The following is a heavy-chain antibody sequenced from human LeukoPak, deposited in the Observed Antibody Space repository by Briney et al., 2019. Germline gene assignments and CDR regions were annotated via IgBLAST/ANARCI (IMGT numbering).Heavy chain of an antibody. Sequence: SETLSLTCTVSDDSITIYYWSWIRQPPGKGLEWIGYIDHTGSTNYNPSLKSRVTISVDTSKNQFSLKLSSVTAADTAVYYCARLGMVRGTGFDYWGQGTLVTVSS. D-gene: IGHD3-10*01. J-gene: IGHJ4*02. CDR2: IDHTGST. V-gene: IGHV4-59*12. CDR1: DDSITIYY. CDR3: ARLGMVRGTGFDY.